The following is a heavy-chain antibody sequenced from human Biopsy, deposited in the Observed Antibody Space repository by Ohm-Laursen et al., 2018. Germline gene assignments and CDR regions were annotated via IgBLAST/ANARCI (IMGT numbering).Heavy chain of an antibody. CDR2: IYTSGSP. CDR1: GDSINNYY. J-gene: IGHJ3*02. D-gene: IGHD1-26*01. Sequence: SDTLSLTCTVSGDSINNYYWSWIRQPAGKGLEWIGRIYTSGSPNYNLSLESRVPMSVDTSKNQFSLNLRSVTAADAAVYYCARGTGRYYVYGAFDIWGQGTVVTVSS. CDR3: ARGTGRYYVYGAFDI. V-gene: IGHV4-4*07.